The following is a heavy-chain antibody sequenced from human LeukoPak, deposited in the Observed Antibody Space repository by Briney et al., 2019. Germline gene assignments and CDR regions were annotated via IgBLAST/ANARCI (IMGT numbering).Heavy chain of an antibody. CDR3: ARSITMVRGVISWFDP. J-gene: IGHJ5*02. V-gene: IGHV1-2*06. CDR2: INVKSGAT. D-gene: IGHD3-10*01. CDR1: GYTFIDYY. Sequence: ASVKVSCKASGYTFIDYYFNWVRQAPGQGPEWMGRINVKSGATDYAQKFQGRVTVTRDTSISTAYMELSSLRSDDTAVYYCARSITMVRGVISWFDPWGQGTLVTVSS.